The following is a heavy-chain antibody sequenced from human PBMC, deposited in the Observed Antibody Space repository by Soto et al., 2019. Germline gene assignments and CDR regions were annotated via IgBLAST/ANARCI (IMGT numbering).Heavy chain of an antibody. CDR2: ISGSGGST. J-gene: IGHJ1*01. CDR1: GFTFSSYA. Sequence: GGSLRLSCAASGFTFSSYAMSWVRQAPGKGLEWVSAISGSGGSTYYADSMKGRFTISRDNSKNTLYLQMNSLRAEDTALYCCAKDGAHIAAAGTPQYFQLWGQGTLVTVSS. D-gene: IGHD6-13*01. CDR3: AKDGAHIAAAGTPQYFQL. V-gene: IGHV3-23*01.